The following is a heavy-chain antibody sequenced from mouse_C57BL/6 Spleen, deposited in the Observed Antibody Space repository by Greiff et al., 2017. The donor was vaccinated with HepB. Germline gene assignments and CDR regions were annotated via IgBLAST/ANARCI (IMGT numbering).Heavy chain of an antibody. CDR1: GYTFTSYG. J-gene: IGHJ3*01. V-gene: IGHV1-81*01. D-gene: IGHD2-4*01. CDR3: AREYDYDRFAY. CDR2: IYPRSGNT. Sequence: QVQLKESGAELARPGASVKLSCKASGYTFTSYGISWVKQRTGQGLEWIGEIYPRSGNTYYNEKFKGKATLTADKSSSTAYMELRSLTSEDSAVYLCAREYDYDRFAYWGQGTLVTVSA.